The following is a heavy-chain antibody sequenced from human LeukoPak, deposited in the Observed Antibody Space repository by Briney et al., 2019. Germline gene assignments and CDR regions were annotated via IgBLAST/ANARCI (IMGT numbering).Heavy chain of an antibody. V-gene: IGHV4-59*01. CDR1: GGSISSYY. CDR3: ARVNMGLAFDI. D-gene: IGHD3-10*01. J-gene: IGHJ3*02. Sequence: PSETLSLTCTVSGGSISSYYWSWIRQPPGKGLEWIGYIYYSGSTNYNPSLRSRVTISVDTSKNQFSLKLSSVTAAGTAVYYCARVNMGLAFDIWGQGTMVTVSS. CDR2: IYYSGST.